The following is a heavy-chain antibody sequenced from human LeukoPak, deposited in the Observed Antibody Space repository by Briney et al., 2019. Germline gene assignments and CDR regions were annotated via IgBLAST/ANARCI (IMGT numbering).Heavy chain of an antibody. CDR1: GFTVSSNY. CDR3: ARHGSFNMVRGRLRYYYMDV. D-gene: IGHD3-10*01. J-gene: IGHJ6*03. Sequence: GGSLRLSCAASGFTVSSNYMSWVRQAPGKGLEWVSVIYSGSSTYYADSVKGRFTISRDNSKNTLSLQMNSLRAEDTAVYYCARHGSFNMVRGRLRYYYMDVWGKGTTVTISS. CDR2: IYSGSST. V-gene: IGHV3-53*01.